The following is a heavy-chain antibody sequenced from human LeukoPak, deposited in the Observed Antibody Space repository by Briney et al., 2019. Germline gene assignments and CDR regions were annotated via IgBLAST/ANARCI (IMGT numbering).Heavy chain of an antibody. CDR1: GGSFSGYY. J-gene: IGHJ4*02. CDR2: INHSGST. D-gene: IGHD3-3*02. Sequence: SETLSLTCAVYGGSFSGYYWSWIRQPPGKGLEWIGEINHSGSTNYNPSLKSRVTISVDTSKNQFSLKLSSVTAADTAVYYCARDGGSISSWGQGTLVTVSS. CDR3: ARDGGSISS. V-gene: IGHV4-34*01.